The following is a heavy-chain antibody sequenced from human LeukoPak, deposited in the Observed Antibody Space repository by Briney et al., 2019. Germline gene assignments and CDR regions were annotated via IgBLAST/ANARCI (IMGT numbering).Heavy chain of an antibody. CDR2: IKRDGSEI. Sequence: GRSLRLSCAASGFTFSSYWMTWVRQAPGKGLEWVANIKRDGSEIYYVDSVKGRFTISRDNAKNSLDLQMNSLRVEDTALYYCARVAGGNYLDAFDIWGQGTMVTVSS. D-gene: IGHD1-26*01. J-gene: IGHJ3*02. CDR1: GFTFSSYW. CDR3: ARVAGGNYLDAFDI. V-gene: IGHV3-7*01.